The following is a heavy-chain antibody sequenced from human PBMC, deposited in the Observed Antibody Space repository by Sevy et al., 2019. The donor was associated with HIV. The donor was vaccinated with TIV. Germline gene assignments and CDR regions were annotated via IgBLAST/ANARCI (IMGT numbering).Heavy chain of an antibody. CDR2: IRYTGST. Sequence: SETLSLTCTVSGASISSSGYYWGWIRQPPGKGLEWFASIRYTGSTYYNPSLRSRVTISADASKNQFSLRLNSVTAADTAVYYCAGATLTYSSGWSYYDHWGQRTVVTVSS. D-gene: IGHD6-19*01. CDR3: AGATLTYSSGWSYYDH. J-gene: IGHJ4*02. V-gene: IGHV4-39*01. CDR1: GASISSSGYY.